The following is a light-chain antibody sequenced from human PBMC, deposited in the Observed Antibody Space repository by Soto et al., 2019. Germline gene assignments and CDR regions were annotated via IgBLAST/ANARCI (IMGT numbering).Light chain of an antibody. CDR3: VVWDSRLTNYG. Sequence: QSLLTQPPSVSAAPGQKVTISCSGSSSNIGNFYVSWYQQLPGTVPKLLIYDSDKRPSEIPDRFSGSKSGTSATLGITGRQTGDEADYYCVVWDSRLTNYGFGNGTKVTVL. V-gene: IGLV1-51*01. CDR2: DSD. CDR1: SSNIGNFY. J-gene: IGLJ1*01.